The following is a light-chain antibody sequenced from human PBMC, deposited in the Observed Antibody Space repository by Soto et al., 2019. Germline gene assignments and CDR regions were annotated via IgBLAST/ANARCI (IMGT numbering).Light chain of an antibody. J-gene: IGLJ1*01. CDR2: EVT. V-gene: IGLV2-14*01. CDR3: TSYTTSSAYV. CDR1: NTDVGQDKS. Sequence: QSVLTQPASVSGSRGQSITISCVGRNTDVGQDKSVSWYQQGPGKAPKLMIYEVTNRPSGVSSRFSGSKSGNTASLTISGLQAEDEADYYCTSYTTSSAYVFGTGTKVTVL.